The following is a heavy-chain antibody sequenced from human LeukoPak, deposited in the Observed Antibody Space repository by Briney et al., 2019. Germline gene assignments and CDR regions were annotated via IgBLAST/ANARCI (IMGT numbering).Heavy chain of an antibody. CDR2: ISAYNGNT. J-gene: IGHJ4*02. V-gene: IGHV1-18*01. CDR1: GYTFTSYG. CDR3: ASTQSYYYDSSGPKVALDY. Sequence: ASVKVSCKASGYTFTSYGISWVRQAPGQGLKWMGWISAYNGNTNYAQKLQGRVTMTTDTSTSTAYMELRSLRSDDTAVYYCASTQSYYYDSSGPKVALDYWGQGTLVTVSS. D-gene: IGHD3-22*01.